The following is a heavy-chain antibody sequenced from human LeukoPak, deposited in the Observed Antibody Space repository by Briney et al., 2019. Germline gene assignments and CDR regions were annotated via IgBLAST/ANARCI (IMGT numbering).Heavy chain of an antibody. D-gene: IGHD1-1*01. CDR2: INPNSGGT. J-gene: IGHJ4*02. Sequence: ASVKVSCKASGYTFTGYYMHWVRQAPGQGLEWMGWINPNSGGTNYAQKFQGRVTMTRDTSISTAYMELSRLRCDDTAVYYCARSRYNWKPWDYWGQGTLVTVSS. CDR1: GYTFTGYY. CDR3: ARSRYNWKPWDY. V-gene: IGHV1-2*02.